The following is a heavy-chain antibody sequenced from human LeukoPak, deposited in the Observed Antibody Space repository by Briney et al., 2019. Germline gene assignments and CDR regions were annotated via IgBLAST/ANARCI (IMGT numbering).Heavy chain of an antibody. V-gene: IGHV3-7*01. Sequence: GGSLRLSCAASGFTFRGFSMSWVRQSPTKGLEWVANIKQDGSERYYVDSVKGQFTISRDNARNSLSLQMNNLRVEDTAVYYCARAGSHWHYVYWGQGTVVTVSS. J-gene: IGHJ4*02. D-gene: IGHD3-10*01. CDR1: GFTFRGFS. CDR2: IKQDGSER. CDR3: ARAGSHWHYVY.